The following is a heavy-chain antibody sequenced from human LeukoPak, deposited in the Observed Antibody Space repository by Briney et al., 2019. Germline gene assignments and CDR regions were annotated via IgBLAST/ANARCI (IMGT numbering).Heavy chain of an antibody. CDR3: ASPNQYSGAPAGGLDY. J-gene: IGHJ4*02. V-gene: IGHV4-39*01. CDR1: GGSISSSSYY. Sequence: SETLSLTCTVSGGSISSSSYYWGWIRQPPGKGLEWIGSIYYSGSTYYNPSLKSRVTISVDTSKNPFSLKLSSVTAADTGVYYCASPNQYSGAPAGGLDYWGQGTLVTVSS. CDR2: IYYSGST. D-gene: IGHD5-12*01.